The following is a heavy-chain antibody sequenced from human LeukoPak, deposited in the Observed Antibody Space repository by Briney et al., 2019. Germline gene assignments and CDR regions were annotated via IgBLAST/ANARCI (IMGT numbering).Heavy chain of an antibody. CDR2: ISSSSSYI. CDR3: ARDPLALGGGWYYFDY. Sequence: XMNWVRQAPGKGLEWVSSISSSSSYIYYADSVKGRFTISRDNAKNSLYLQMNSLRAEDTAVYYCARDPLALGGGWYYFDYWGQGTLVTVSS. V-gene: IGHV3-21*01. CDR1: X. J-gene: IGHJ4*02. D-gene: IGHD6-19*01.